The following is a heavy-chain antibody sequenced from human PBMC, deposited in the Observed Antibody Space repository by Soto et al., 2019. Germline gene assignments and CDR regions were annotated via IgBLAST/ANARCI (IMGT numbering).Heavy chain of an antibody. CDR3: AKPPYGYSYGLPYFDY. J-gene: IGHJ4*02. Sequence: EVQLLESGGGLVQPGGSLRLSCAASGFTFSSYAMSWVRQAPGKGLEWVSAISGSGGSTYYADSVKGRFTISRDNSKNTLYLQMNSLRAEDTAVYYCAKPPYGYSYGLPYFDYWGQGTLVTVSS. CDR1: GFTFSSYA. D-gene: IGHD5-18*01. V-gene: IGHV3-23*01. CDR2: ISGSGGST.